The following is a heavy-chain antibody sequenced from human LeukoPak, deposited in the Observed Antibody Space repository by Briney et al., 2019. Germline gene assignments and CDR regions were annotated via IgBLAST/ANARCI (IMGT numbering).Heavy chain of an antibody. D-gene: IGHD3-3*01. J-gene: IGHJ4*02. CDR2: ISSRSSYI. CDR1: GFTFSSYS. V-gene: IGHV3-21*01. Sequence: PGGSLRLSCAASGFTFSSYSMNWVRQAPGKGLEWVSSISSRSSYIYYADSVKGRFTISRDNAKNSLYLQMNSLRAEDTAVYYCARAPLDNYDFWSGYYSYYFDYWGQGTLVTVSS. CDR3: ARAPLDNYDFWSGYYSYYFDY.